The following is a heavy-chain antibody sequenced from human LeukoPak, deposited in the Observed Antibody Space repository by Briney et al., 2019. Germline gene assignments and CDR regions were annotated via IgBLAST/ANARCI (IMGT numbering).Heavy chain of an antibody. D-gene: IGHD7-27*01. J-gene: IGHJ4*02. CDR2: ISGNGGTT. CDR1: GFAFNTYG. CDR3: AKDRTWGLDY. Sequence: GGSLRLSCAASGFAFNTYGMSWVRQAPGKDLEWVSAISGNGGTTYYSDSVKGRFTISRDNSKNTLYLQMNSLRAEDTAVYYCAKDRTWGLDYWGQGTLVTVSS. V-gene: IGHV3-23*01.